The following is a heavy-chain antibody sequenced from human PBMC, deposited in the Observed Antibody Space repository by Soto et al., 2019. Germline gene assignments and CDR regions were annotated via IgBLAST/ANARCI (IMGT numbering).Heavy chain of an antibody. Sequence: GLEWMGIINPSGGSTSYAQKFQGRVTMTRDTSTSTVYMELSSLRSEDTAVYYCARDSLRGYSYGYFANPAPEVRGQGTAVTVSS. CDR2: INPSGGST. V-gene: IGHV1-46*01. CDR3: ARDSLRGYSYGYFANPAPEV. D-gene: IGHD5-18*01. J-gene: IGHJ6*02.